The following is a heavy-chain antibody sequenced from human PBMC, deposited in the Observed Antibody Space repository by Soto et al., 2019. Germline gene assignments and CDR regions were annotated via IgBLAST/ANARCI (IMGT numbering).Heavy chain of an antibody. D-gene: IGHD3-16*01. CDR1: GFTFSTYE. CDR2: ITNSGSAI. V-gene: IGHV3-48*03. Sequence: EVQLVESGGGLIQPGGSLRLSCAASGFTFSTYEMNWVRQAPGKGLEWISYITNSGSAIYYADSVKGRFTISGDNAKNSLYLQMNSLRAEDTAVYYCARDLSAVANGGFDYWGQGTLVTVSS. J-gene: IGHJ4*02. CDR3: ARDLSAVANGGFDY.